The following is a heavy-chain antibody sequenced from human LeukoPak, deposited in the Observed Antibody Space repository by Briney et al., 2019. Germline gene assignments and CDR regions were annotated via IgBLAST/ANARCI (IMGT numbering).Heavy chain of an antibody. CDR1: GFTVSSNY. CDR2: IYSGGST. D-gene: IGHD2-2*01. V-gene: IGHV3-53*01. J-gene: IGHJ4*02. Sequence: GGSLRLSCAASGFTVSSNYMSWVRQAPGKGLEWVSVIYSGGSTYYADPVKGRFTISRDNSKNTLYLQMNSLRAEDTAVYYCARGEFDCSSTSCFYYFDYWGQGTLVTVSS. CDR3: ARGEFDCSSTSCFYYFDY.